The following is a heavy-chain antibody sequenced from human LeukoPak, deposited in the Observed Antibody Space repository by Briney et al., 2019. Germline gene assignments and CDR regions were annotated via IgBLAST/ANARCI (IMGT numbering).Heavy chain of an antibody. V-gene: IGHV3-21*01. Sequence: GGSLRLSCAASGFTFGSYSMNWVRQAPGKGLEWVSSISSSRSYIYYADSMKGRFTISRDNAKNSLYLQMNSLRAEDTAVYYCARDQRDSGCLDYWGQGTLVTVSS. CDR1: GFTFGSYS. D-gene: IGHD6-19*01. CDR3: ARDQRDSGCLDY. J-gene: IGHJ4*02. CDR2: ISSSRSYI.